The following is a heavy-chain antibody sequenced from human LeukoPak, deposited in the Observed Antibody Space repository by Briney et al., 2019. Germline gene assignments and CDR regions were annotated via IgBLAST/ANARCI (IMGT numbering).Heavy chain of an antibody. J-gene: IGHJ3*02. Sequence: GGSLRLSCVVSGFTFSSYSMNWVRQAPGKGLEWVSYISSSSSTIYNADSVKGRFTISRDNANNSFYLQMNSLRAEDTAVYYCAREYSSSSGRAFDMWGQGTLVTVSS. V-gene: IGHV3-48*01. CDR2: ISSSSSTI. D-gene: IGHD6-6*01. CDR3: AREYSSSSGRAFDM. CDR1: GFTFSSYS.